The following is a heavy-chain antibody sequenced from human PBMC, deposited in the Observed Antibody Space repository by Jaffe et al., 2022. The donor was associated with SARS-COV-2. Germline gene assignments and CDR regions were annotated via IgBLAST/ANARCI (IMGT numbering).Heavy chain of an antibody. J-gene: IGHJ4*02. CDR3: ARALFGDYSTFDS. CDR1: TFTFSNYW. CDR2: IKQDGSEK. Sequence: EVQLVESGGGLVQPGGSLRLSCGTSTFTFSNYWMNWVRQAPGKGLEWVANIKQDGSEKYYVDSVKGRFTISRDNAKNSLYLQMNSLRAEDTAVYYCARALFGDYSTFDSWGQGTLVTVSS. D-gene: IGHD4-17*01. V-gene: IGHV3-7*03.